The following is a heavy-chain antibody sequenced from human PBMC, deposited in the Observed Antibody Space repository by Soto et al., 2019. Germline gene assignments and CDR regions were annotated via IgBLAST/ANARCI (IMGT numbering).Heavy chain of an antibody. D-gene: IGHD2-15*01. CDR3: ARFRGGYCSGGSCYHEGDNDAFDI. CDR2: IYHSGST. Sequence: NPSETLSLTCAVSNGSISSSNWWSWVRQPPGKGLEWIGEIYHSGSTNYNPSLKSRVTISVGKSKNQFSLKLSSVTAADTAVYYCARFRGGYCSGGSCYHEGDNDAFDIWGQGTMVTVSS. V-gene: IGHV4-4*02. CDR1: NGSISSSNW. J-gene: IGHJ3*02.